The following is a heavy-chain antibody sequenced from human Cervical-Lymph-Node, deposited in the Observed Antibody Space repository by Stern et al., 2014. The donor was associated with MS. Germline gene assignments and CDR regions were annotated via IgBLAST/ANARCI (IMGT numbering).Heavy chain of an antibody. CDR1: GSTFTSHT. D-gene: IGHD5-12*01. V-gene: IGHV1-18*04. J-gene: IGHJ6*02. CDR2: ISSVKENT. CDR3: AISGSPHCHDSVDV. Sequence: QVQLVQSGADVRQPGASVKVSCKASGSTFTSHTFTWVRQAPGQGLEWVGWISSVKENTNYAQRLECGDSLTTDTSTRTANMELRSLRSDSSAVYFCAISGSPHCHDSVDVWGQGTTVTVSS.